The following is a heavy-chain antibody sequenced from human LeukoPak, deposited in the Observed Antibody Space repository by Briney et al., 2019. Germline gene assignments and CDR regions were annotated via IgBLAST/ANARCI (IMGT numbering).Heavy chain of an antibody. CDR1: GFTFSDSF. J-gene: IGHJ4*02. CDR2: ISGSGSTI. D-gene: IGHD3-22*01. Sequence: PGGSLRLSCAASGFTFSDSFMSWIRQAPGKGLEWVSYISGSGSTIYHADSVKGRFTISRDNAKNSLYLQMNSLRAEDTAVYYCAKVGRITMIVVVLYYFDYWGQGTLVTVSS. V-gene: IGHV3-11*01. CDR3: AKVGRITMIVVVLYYFDY.